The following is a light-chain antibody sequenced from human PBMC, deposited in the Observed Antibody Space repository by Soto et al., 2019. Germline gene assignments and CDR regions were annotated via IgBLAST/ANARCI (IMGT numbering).Light chain of an antibody. CDR2: HAS. V-gene: IGKV3-15*01. Sequence: EIVMTQSPATLSVSPGERATLSCRASQSVSSSLAWYQQKSGQAPRLLIYHASTRATGIPARFSGSGSGTEFTLTISSLQSEDFAVYYCQQYNKWPLTFGGGTKVEIK. CDR3: QQYNKWPLT. CDR1: QSVSSS. J-gene: IGKJ4*01.